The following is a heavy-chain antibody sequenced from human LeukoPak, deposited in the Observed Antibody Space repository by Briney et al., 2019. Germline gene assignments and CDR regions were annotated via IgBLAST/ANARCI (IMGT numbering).Heavy chain of an antibody. CDR3: ARVPTYYYGSGSYRRGPFDY. D-gene: IGHD3-10*01. CDR1: GGSFSGYH. CDR2: INHSGST. V-gene: IGHV4-34*01. J-gene: IGHJ4*02. Sequence: SETLSLTCAVYGGSFSGYHWSWIRQPPGKGLEWIGEINHSGSTNYNPSLKSRVTISVDTSKNQFSLKLSSVTAADTAVYYCARVPTYYYGSGSYRRGPFDYWGQGTLVTVSS.